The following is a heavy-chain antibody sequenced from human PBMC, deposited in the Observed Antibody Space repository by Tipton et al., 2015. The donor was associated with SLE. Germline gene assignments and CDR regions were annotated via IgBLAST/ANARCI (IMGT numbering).Heavy chain of an antibody. D-gene: IGHD3-10*01. V-gene: IGHV4-61*09. CDR2: IHSGGST. J-gene: IGHJ3*02. CDR1: GGSISSDYYY. Sequence: TLSLTCTVSGGSISSDYYYWAWIRQSPWKGLEWIGYIHSGGSTNYNPSFNSRVTISSDTSRNQFSLTLTSVTVADTAVYYCAKEGGSESHDGFDIWGQGTMVTVSS. CDR3: AKEGGSESHDGFDI.